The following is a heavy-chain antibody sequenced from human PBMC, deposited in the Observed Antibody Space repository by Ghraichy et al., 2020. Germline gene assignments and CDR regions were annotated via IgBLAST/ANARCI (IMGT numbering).Heavy chain of an antibody. J-gene: IGHJ3*02. CDR2: MSYSGNT. Sequence: SETLSLICSVSGDSISSSTYYWGWIRQPPGKGLEWIGSMSYSGNTFYNPSLKSRVTISVDTSKNQFSLKLSSVTAADTAVYSCARHYMVAASNDAFHIWGRGTMVTVSS. CDR1: GDSISSSTYY. CDR3: ARHYMVAASNDAFHI. D-gene: IGHD2-15*01. V-gene: IGHV4-39*01.